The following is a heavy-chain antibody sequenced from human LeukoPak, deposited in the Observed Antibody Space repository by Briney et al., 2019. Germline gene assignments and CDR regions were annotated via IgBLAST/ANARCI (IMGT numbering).Heavy chain of an antibody. Sequence: PGGSLRLSCAASGFNFSDYYMSWLRQAPGKGLEWVSYISGSGYTIYYADSVKGRFTIPRDNAKNSLYLQMTSLRAEDTAVYYCARDHNFHFDYWGQGTLVTVSS. CDR1: GFNFSDYY. CDR3: ARDHNFHFDY. CDR2: ISGSGYTI. J-gene: IGHJ4*02. V-gene: IGHV3-11*01.